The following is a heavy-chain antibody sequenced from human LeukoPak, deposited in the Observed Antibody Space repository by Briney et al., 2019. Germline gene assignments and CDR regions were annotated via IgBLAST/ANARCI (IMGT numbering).Heavy chain of an antibody. CDR3: AKPPSTLWFEEFSSHFDY. CDR2: ISGSGGST. J-gene: IGHJ4*02. Sequence: GGSLRLSCAASGFTFSSYAMSWVRQAPGKGLEWVSVISGSGGSTYYADSVTGRFTISRDNSKNTLYLQMNSLRAEDTAVYYCAKPPSTLWFEEFSSHFDYWGQGTLITVSS. V-gene: IGHV3-23*01. D-gene: IGHD3-10*01. CDR1: GFTFSSYA.